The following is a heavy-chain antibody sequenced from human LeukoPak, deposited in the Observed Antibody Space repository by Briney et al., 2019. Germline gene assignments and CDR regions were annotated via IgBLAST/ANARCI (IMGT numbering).Heavy chain of an antibody. CDR3: AKGISGSCYTGLGF. CDR1: GFTVSSNY. J-gene: IGHJ4*02. D-gene: IGHD2-2*02. Sequence: GGSLRLSCAASGFTVSSNYMSWVRQAPGKGLEWVSVIYSGGSTYYADSVKGRFTISRDNSKNTLYLQMNSLRAEDTAVYYCAKGISGSCYTGLGFWGQGTLVTVSS. V-gene: IGHV3-66*01. CDR2: IYSGGST.